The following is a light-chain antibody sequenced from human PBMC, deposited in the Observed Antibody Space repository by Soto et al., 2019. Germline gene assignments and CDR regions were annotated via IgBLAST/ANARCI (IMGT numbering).Light chain of an antibody. V-gene: IGLV1-44*01. Sequence: QSVLAQPPSASGTPGQRVTISCSGSTSNVGSNLASWYQQLPGSAPKLMIYHVTYRPSGVSNRYSGSKSGNSASLTISGLQADDEADYYCCSLTTSHTYVFGSGTKVTVL. J-gene: IGLJ1*01. CDR2: HVT. CDR3: CSLTTSHTYV. CDR1: TSNVGSNL.